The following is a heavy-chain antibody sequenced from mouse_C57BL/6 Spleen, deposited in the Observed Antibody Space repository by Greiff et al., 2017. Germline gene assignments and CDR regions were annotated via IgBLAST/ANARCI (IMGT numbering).Heavy chain of an antibody. J-gene: IGHJ2*01. CDR1: GYTFTSYW. D-gene: IGHD2-1*01. CDR3: AIIYYGNYAFDY. CDR2: IHPNSGST. V-gene: IGHV1-64*01. Sequence: VKLQESGAELVKPGASVKLSCKASGYTFTSYWMHWVKQRPGQGLEWIGMIHPNSGSTNYNEKFKSKATLTVDKSSSTAYMQLSSLTSEDSAVYYCAIIYYGNYAFDYWGQGTTLTVSS.